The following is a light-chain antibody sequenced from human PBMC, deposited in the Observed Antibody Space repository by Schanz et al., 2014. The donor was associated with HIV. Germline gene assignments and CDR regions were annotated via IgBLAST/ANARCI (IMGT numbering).Light chain of an antibody. Sequence: QSALTQPASVSGSPGQSITISCTGTSSDVGGYNYVSWYQQHPGKAPKLMIYDVSDRPSGVSNRFSGSKSGSTASLTISGLQAEDEADYYCCSYGGSSTPVVLGGGTQLTVL. CDR2: DVS. V-gene: IGLV2-14*03. J-gene: IGLJ2*01. CDR1: SSDVGGYNY. CDR3: CSYGGSSTPVV.